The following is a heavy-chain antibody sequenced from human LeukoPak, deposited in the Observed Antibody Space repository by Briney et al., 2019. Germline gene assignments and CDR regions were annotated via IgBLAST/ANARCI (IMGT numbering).Heavy chain of an antibody. J-gene: IGHJ4*02. CDR3: ARDPRGPTGYDSRGRDSFDY. D-gene: IGHD3-22*01. Sequence: GGSLRLSCAASGFTFSNYRMNWVRQAPGKGLEWVSSISSSSIYIYYADSLKGRFTISRDNAKNSLYLQMNSLRAEDTAVYYCARDPRGPTGYDSRGRDSFDYWGQGTLVTVSS. V-gene: IGHV3-21*01. CDR2: ISSSSIYI. CDR1: GFTFSNYR.